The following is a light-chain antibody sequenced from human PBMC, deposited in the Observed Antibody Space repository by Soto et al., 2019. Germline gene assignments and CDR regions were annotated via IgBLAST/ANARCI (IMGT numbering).Light chain of an antibody. CDR3: QQSYSTPIT. J-gene: IGKJ5*01. CDR1: QSISMF. CDR2: AAS. V-gene: IGKV1-39*01. Sequence: DIQMTQSPSSLSASVGDRVTITCRASQSISMFLNWYQQKPGKAPKVLMYAASNLQSGVPSRFSGSGSGTDFTLTISSLQPEDFETYYCQQSYSTPITCGQGTRLEIE.